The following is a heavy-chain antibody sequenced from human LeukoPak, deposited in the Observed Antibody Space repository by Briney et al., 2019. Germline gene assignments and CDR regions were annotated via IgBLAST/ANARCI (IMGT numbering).Heavy chain of an antibody. CDR2: IRYDGSNK. CDR1: GFTFSSYG. Sequence: GGSLRLSCAASGFTFSSYGMHWVRQAPGKGLEWVAFIRYDGSNKYYADSVKGRFTISRDNSKNTLYLQMNSLRAEDTAVYYCAKSSEGYCSSTSCSILYYFDYWGQGTLVTVSS. J-gene: IGHJ4*02. D-gene: IGHD2-2*01. CDR3: AKSSEGYCSSTSCSILYYFDY. V-gene: IGHV3-30*02.